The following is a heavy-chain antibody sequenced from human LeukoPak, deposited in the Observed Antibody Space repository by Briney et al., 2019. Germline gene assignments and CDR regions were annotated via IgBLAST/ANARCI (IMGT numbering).Heavy chain of an antibody. CDR3: ARNYYYRFDY. V-gene: IGHV3-7*01. J-gene: IGHJ4*02. Sequence: GGSLRLSCAASGFTFTNYWMTGVRQAPGKGLEGVANIKQDGSVENYVDSLRGRFTISRDNAKDSLYLQMNSLRAEDMAVYFCARNYYYRFDYWGQGTLVAVSS. CDR1: GFTFTNYW. CDR2: IKQDGSVE. D-gene: IGHD3-10*01.